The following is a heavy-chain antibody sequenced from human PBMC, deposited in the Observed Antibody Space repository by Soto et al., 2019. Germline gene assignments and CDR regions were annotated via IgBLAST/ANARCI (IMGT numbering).Heavy chain of an antibody. J-gene: IGHJ4*02. CDR2: IKSKTDGGTT. D-gene: IGHD3-22*01. CDR3: TTDPVTMIVVVPSSG. Sequence: GGSLRLTCAASGFTFSNAWMNWVRQAPGKGLEWVGRIKSKTDGGTTDYAAPVKGRFTISRDDSKNTLYLQMNSLKTEDTAVYYCTTDPVTMIVVVPSSGWGQGTLVTVSS. CDR1: GFTFSNAW. V-gene: IGHV3-15*07.